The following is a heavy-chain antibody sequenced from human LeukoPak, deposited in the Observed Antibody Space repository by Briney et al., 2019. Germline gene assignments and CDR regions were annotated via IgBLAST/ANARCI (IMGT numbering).Heavy chain of an antibody. Sequence: SETLSLTCTVSGGSISTYYWSWIRQPPGKGLEWIGYIYYSGGTNHNPSLKSRVTISVDTSKNQFSLKLSSVTAADTAVYYCARQVGVTGNYYNGMDVWGQGTTVTVSS. CDR2: IYYSGGT. J-gene: IGHJ6*02. CDR1: GGSISTYY. V-gene: IGHV4-59*01. D-gene: IGHD1-26*01. CDR3: ARQVGVTGNYYNGMDV.